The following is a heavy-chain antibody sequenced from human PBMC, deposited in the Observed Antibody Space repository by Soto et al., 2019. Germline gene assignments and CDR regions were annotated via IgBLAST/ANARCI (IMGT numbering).Heavy chain of an antibody. V-gene: IGHV1-8*01. D-gene: IGHD1-1*01. J-gene: IGHJ4*02. Sequence: ASVKVSCKAFGYTFTSYDICWVRQATGQGLEWMGWMNPSTGNSAYAQKFQGRVTVTSDTSINTVHMELSSLRSEDTAVYYCARRAETNGWNGFGADKYYFDFWGQGTLVTVSS. CDR3: ARRAETNGWNGFGADKYYFDF. CDR1: GYTFTSYD. CDR2: MNPSTGNS.